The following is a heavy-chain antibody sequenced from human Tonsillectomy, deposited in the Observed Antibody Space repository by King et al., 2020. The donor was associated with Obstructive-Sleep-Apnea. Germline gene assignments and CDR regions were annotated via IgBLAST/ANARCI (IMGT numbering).Heavy chain of an antibody. J-gene: IGHJ4*02. CDR2: ISSISSTI. Sequence: VQLVESGGGLVQPGGSLRLSCAASGFTFSSYSMNWVRQAPGKGLEWGSYISSISSTIYYADSVKGRFTISRDNAKNSLYLQMNSLRAEDTAVYYCARQYSSSLYYFDYWGQGTLVTVSS. V-gene: IGHV3-48*04. D-gene: IGHD6-6*01. CDR3: ARQYSSSLYYFDY. CDR1: GFTFSSYS.